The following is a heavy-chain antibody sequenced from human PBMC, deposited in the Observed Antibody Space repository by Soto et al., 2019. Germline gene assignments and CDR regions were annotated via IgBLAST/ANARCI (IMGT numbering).Heavy chain of an antibody. Sequence: PGGSLRLSCAASGFTFSGSAMHWVRQASGKGLEWVGRIRSKANSYATAYAASVKGRFTISRDDSKNTAYLQMNSLKTEDTAVYYCTRLPPSLYGSGSYSFDYWGQGTLVTVSS. CDR3: TRLPPSLYGSGSYSFDY. J-gene: IGHJ4*02. CDR1: GFTFSGSA. V-gene: IGHV3-73*01. D-gene: IGHD3-10*01. CDR2: IRSKANSYAT.